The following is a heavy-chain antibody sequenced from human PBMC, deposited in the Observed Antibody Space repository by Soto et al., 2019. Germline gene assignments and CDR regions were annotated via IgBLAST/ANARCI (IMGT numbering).Heavy chain of an antibody. CDR1: GFTFSAYA. V-gene: IGHV3-23*01. CDR2: VGGSDTDK. CDR3: AKDATAVNGVWDPFDM. Sequence: EVQLLESGGGVVQPGGSLRLSCAASGFTFSAYAMSWVRQAPGKGLQWVSGVGGSDTDKHYADSVRGRFTVSRDNSKTTLYLQMNRLRADDTAVYYCAKDATAVNGVWDPFDMWGQGTEVTVSS. J-gene: IGHJ3*02. D-gene: IGHD2-8*01.